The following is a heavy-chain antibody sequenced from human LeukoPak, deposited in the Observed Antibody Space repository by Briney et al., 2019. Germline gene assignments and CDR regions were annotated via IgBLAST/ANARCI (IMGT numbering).Heavy chain of an antibody. CDR1: GGSISSSSYY. V-gene: IGHV4-39*07. D-gene: IGHD2-15*01. Sequence: PSETLSLTCTVSGGSISSSSYYWGWIRQPPGKGLEWIGRIYTSGSTNYNPSLKSRVTMSVDTSKNQFSLKLSSVTAADTAVYYCARDEVVVHRGFDPWGQGTLVTVSS. J-gene: IGHJ5*02. CDR3: ARDEVVVHRGFDP. CDR2: IYTSGST.